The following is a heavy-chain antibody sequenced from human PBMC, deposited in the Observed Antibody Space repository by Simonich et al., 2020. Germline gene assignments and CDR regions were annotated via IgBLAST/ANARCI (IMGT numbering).Heavy chain of an antibody. CDR2: ISYDGSNK. J-gene: IGHJ3*02. CDR1: GFTFSSYA. Sequence: QVQLVESGGGVVQPGRSLRLSCAASGFTFSSYARHWVRQAPGKGLEWVAVISYDGSNKYCAASVKGRFTISRDNSKNTLYLQMNSLRAEDTAVYYCAREGAGNDAFDIWGQGTMVTVSS. CDR3: AREGAGNDAFDI. D-gene: IGHD1-26*01. V-gene: IGHV3-30*07.